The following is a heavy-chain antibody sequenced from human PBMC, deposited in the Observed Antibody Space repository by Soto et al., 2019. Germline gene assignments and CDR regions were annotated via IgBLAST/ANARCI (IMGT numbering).Heavy chain of an antibody. J-gene: IGHJ6*02. CDR2: IIPILGIA. CDR1: GYPFTHYG. V-gene: IGHV1-69*04. CDR3: ARMGCSSTSCYGADYYYYGMDV. Sequence: GASVKVSCKSSGYPFTHYGITWVRQAPGQGLEWMGRIIPILGIANYAQKFQGRVTITADKSTSTAYMELSSLRSEDTAVYYCARMGCSSTSCYGADYYYYGMDVWGQGTTVTVSS. D-gene: IGHD2-2*01.